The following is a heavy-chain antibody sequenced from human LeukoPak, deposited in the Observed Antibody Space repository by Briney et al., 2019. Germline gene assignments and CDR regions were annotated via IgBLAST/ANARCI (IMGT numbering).Heavy chain of an antibody. CDR3: ARVRQQLVLGAFDI. V-gene: IGHV3-30*04. CDR2: ISYDGSNK. D-gene: IGHD6-13*01. CDR1: GFTFSTYA. J-gene: IGHJ3*02. Sequence: GGSLRLSCAASGFTFSTYAMHWVRQAPGKGLEWVAIISYDGSNKNHADSVKGRFSISRDNSKNTVYLQMNSLRAEDTAVYYCARVRQQLVLGAFDIWGQGTMVTVSS.